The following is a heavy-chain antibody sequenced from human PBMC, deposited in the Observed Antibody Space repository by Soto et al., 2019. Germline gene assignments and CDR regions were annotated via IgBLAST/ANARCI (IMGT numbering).Heavy chain of an antibody. CDR2: ISYDGSNK. CDR1: GFTFTNYG. Sequence: QVQLVESGGGVVQPGRSLRLSCAASGFTFTNYGLHWVRQAPGKGLEWVAVISYDGSNKYYADSVKGRFTISRDNSKNTLYLQMNSLRAEDTAVDYCANMGAEGGSYWGQGTLVTVSS. V-gene: IGHV3-30*18. D-gene: IGHD3-16*01. J-gene: IGHJ4*02. CDR3: ANMGAEGGSY.